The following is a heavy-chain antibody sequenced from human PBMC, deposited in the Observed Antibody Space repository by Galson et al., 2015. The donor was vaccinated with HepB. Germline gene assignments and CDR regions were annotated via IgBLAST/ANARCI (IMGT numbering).Heavy chain of an antibody. CDR3: ARDGYRIVGATPADYFDY. CDR2: ISAYNGNT. J-gene: IGHJ4*02. D-gene: IGHD1-26*01. Sequence: SVKVSCKASGYTFTSYGISWVRQAPGQGLEWMGWISAYNGNTNYAQKFQGRVTMTTDTSTSTAYMELRSLRSDDTAVYYCARDGYRIVGATPADYFDYWGQGTLVTVSS. CDR1: GYTFTSYG. V-gene: IGHV1-18*04.